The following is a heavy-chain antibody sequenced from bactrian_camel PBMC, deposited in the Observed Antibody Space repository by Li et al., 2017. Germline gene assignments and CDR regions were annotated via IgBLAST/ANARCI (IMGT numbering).Heavy chain of an antibody. D-gene: IGHD4*01. CDR3: AYDTQFCGGANCTDERFGGDCTN. J-gene: IGHJ4*01. CDR1: GFTYSMTY. V-gene: IGHV3S53*01. CDR2: LDSDDTT. Sequence: HVQLVESGGDSVQAGGSLRLSCAANGFTYSMTYVAWFRQSPGKEREAVATLDSDDTTAIADSVRGRFTISKDKPENTLYLQMNSLKPEDAAMYYCAYDTQFCGGANCTDERFGGDCTNWGQGTQVTVS.